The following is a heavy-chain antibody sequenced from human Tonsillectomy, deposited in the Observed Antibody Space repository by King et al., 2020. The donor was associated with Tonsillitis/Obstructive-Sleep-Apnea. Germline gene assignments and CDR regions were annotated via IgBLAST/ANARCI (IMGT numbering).Heavy chain of an antibody. V-gene: IGHV2-5*02. CDR2: INWDDDK. D-gene: IGHD6-13*01. CDR3: ELASELVDAFDI. CDR1: GFSLSTIGVS. J-gene: IGHJ3*02. Sequence: TLKESGRTLVKPTQTLTLTCTFSGFSLSTIGVSVNWIRQPTGQALEWLALINWDDDKIYIPSLESRLTLNKDTSKNQLVLTMTNMDPVDTSTYYCELASELVDAFDIWGQGTMVTVSS.